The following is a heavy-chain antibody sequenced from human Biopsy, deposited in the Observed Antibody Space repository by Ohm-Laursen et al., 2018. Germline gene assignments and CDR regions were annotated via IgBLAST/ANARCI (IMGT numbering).Heavy chain of an antibody. CDR1: GKTFRDYQ. D-gene: IGHD2-15*01. CDR3: GNEVHGRDY. J-gene: IGHJ4*02. V-gene: IGHV4-34*08. Sequence: TLSLTCAVFGKTFRDYQWSWIRQPPGKGLEWIGQINQAGTTNYNPSLKSRVSISADASKCEFSLRLTSVTAADTAVYLCGNEVHGRDYWGLGAQVTVSS. CDR2: INQAGTT.